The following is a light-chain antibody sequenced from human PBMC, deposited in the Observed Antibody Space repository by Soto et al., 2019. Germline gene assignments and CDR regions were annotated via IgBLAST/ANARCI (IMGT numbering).Light chain of an antibody. CDR3: QQFDNLPFT. Sequence: DIQMTQSPASLSASVGDRVTITCQARQDISNYLNWYQQKPGKAPKLLIYDASKLETGVPSRFRGSGSGTDFTFTISSLQPEDIGTYYCQQFDNLPFTFGGGTKVAI. J-gene: IGKJ4*01. CDR2: DAS. CDR1: QDISNY. V-gene: IGKV1-33*01.